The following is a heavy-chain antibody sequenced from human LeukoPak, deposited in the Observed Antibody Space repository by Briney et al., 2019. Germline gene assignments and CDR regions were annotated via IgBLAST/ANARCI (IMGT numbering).Heavy chain of an antibody. CDR2: ISYDGSNK. Sequence: PGGSLRLSCAASGFTFSSYGMHWVRQAPGKGLEWVAVISYDGSNKYYADSVKGRFTISRENSRNTLYLQMNRLRAEDTAVYYCAKHPQAAAGQTTYSSYYGMDVWGQGTTVTVSS. CDR1: GFTFSSYG. J-gene: IGHJ6*02. D-gene: IGHD6-13*01. V-gene: IGHV3-30*18. CDR3: AKHPQAAAGQTTYSSYYGMDV.